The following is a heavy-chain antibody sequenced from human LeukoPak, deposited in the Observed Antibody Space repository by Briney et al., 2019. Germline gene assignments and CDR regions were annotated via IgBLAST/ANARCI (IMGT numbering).Heavy chain of an antibody. D-gene: IGHD3-16*02. J-gene: IGHJ3*02. V-gene: IGHV4-39*07. Sequence: PSETLSLTCTVSGGSISSSSYYWGWIRQPPGKGLEWIGSIYYSGSTYYNPSLKSRVTISVDTSKNQFSLKLSSVTAADTAVYYCARLSYDYVWGSYRYTSDAFDIWGQGTMVTVSS. CDR3: ARLSYDYVWGSYRYTSDAFDI. CDR1: GGSISSSSYY. CDR2: IYYSGST.